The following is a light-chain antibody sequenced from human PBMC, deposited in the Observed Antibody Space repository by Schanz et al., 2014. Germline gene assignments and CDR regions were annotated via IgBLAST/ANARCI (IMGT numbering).Light chain of an antibody. CDR3: QQRSNWLWT. CDR1: QSVSSSY. CDR2: DAS. V-gene: IGKV3-11*01. J-gene: IGKJ1*01. Sequence: EIVLTQSPATLSLSPGERATLSCRASQSVSSSYLAWYQQKPGQAPRLLIYDASNRATGIPARFSGSGSGTDFTLTISSLEPEDFAVYYCQQRSNWLWTFGQGTKVEIK.